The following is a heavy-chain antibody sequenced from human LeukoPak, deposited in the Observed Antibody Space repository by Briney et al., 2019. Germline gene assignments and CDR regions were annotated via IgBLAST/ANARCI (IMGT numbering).Heavy chain of an antibody. Sequence: GGSLRLSCAASGFTFSSYAKHWVRQAPGKGLEWVAVISYDGSNKYYADSVKGRFTISRDNSKNTLYLQMNSLRAEDTAVYYCARDFRYSGYDYNDYWGQGTLVTVSS. V-gene: IGHV3-30-3*01. CDR1: GFTFSSYA. CDR2: ISYDGSNK. J-gene: IGHJ4*02. CDR3: ARDFRYSGYDYNDY. D-gene: IGHD5-12*01.